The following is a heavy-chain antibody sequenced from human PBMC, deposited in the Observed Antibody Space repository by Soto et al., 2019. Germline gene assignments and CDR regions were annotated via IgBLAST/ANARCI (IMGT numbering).Heavy chain of an antibody. CDR2: TSSSSSTI. D-gene: IGHD3-3*01. J-gene: IGHJ4*02. Sequence: EVQLVESGGGLVQPGGSLRLSCAASGFTFSSYSMNWVRQAPGKGLEWVSYTSSSSSTIYYADSVKGRFTISRDNAKNSLYLQMNSLRAEDTAVYYCARDGGSRGYDFWSGYYKVGGYWGQGTLVTVSS. CDR3: ARDGGSRGYDFWSGYYKVGGY. CDR1: GFTFSSYS. V-gene: IGHV3-48*01.